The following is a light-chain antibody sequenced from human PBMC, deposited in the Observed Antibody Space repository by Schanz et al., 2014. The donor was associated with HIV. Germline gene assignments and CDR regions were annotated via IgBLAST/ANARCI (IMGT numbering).Light chain of an antibody. V-gene: IGKV3-15*01. Sequence: EIVLTQSPGTLSLSPGERATLSCRASQSVSSSYLAWYQQKPGQPPRLLIYGASSRATGIPGRFSGSGSGTEFTLTISSLQFEDLAVYYCQQYNNWPPAFGQGTKVEIK. CDR2: GAS. CDR1: QSVSSSY. CDR3: QQYNNWPPA. J-gene: IGKJ1*01.